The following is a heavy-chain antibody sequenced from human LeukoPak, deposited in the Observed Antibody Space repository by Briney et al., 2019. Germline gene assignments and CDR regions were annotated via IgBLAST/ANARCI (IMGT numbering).Heavy chain of an antibody. J-gene: IGHJ2*01. Sequence: ASVKVSCKASGYTFNSSYMHWVRQAPGQGLEWMGIINPSDDSTRYAQKFQGRVTMTKDTSTNTVYMHLSSLSSDDTAVYYCARWVGFYWYFDLWGRGTLVTVSS. D-gene: IGHD1-26*01. CDR2: INPSDDST. CDR1: GYTFNSSY. V-gene: IGHV1-46*02. CDR3: ARWVGFYWYFDL.